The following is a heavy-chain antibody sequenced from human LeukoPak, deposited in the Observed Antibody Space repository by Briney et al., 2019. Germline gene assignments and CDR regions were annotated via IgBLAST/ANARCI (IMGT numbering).Heavy chain of an antibody. CDR3: ARVPVNIWENWFDF. CDR1: GGSISTYY. CDR2: IYYSGST. V-gene: IGHV4-59*01. J-gene: IGHJ5*01. Sequence: SETLSLTCTVSGGSISTYYWSWIRQPPGKALEWIGYIYYSGSTNYNPSLKSRVTISVDTSKNQFSLKLRSATAADTAVYYCARVPVNIWENWFDFWGQGTLVTVPS. D-gene: IGHD1-26*01.